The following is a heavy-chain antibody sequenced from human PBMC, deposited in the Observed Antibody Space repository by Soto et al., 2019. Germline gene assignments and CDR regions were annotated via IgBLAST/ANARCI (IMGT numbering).Heavy chain of an antibody. CDR3: ARWFGDNWFDP. CDR2: IYYSGST. D-gene: IGHD3-10*01. Sequence: SETLSLTCTVSGGSISSGGYYWSWIRQHPGKGLEWIGCIYYSGSTYYNPSLKSRVTISVDTSKNQFSLKLSSVTAADTAVYYCARWFGDNWFDPWGQGTLVTVSS. V-gene: IGHV4-31*03. J-gene: IGHJ5*02. CDR1: GGSISSGGYY.